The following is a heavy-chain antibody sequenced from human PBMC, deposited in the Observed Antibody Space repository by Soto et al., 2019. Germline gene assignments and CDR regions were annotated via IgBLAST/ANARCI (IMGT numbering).Heavy chain of an antibody. V-gene: IGHV1-46*01. Sequence: ASVKVSCKASGYTFTSYYMHWVRQAPGQGLEWMGIINPSGGSTSYAQKFQGRVTMTRDTSTSTVYMELSSLRSEDTAVYYCAILGCAASRTDSSCWYYFDYWGQGTLVTVSS. CDR2: INPSGGST. D-gene: IGHD6-13*01. CDR1: GYTFTSYY. J-gene: IGHJ4*02. CDR3: AILGCAASRTDSSCWYYFDY.